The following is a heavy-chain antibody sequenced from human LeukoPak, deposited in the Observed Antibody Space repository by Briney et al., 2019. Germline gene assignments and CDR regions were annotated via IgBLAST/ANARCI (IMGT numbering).Heavy chain of an antibody. CDR2: ISGSGGST. J-gene: IGHJ4*02. V-gene: IGHV3-23*01. CDR1: GFTFSSYA. CDR3: AKGLDFWSGYYLFDY. D-gene: IGHD3-3*01. Sequence: GGSLRLSCAVSGFTFSSYAMSWVRQAPGKGVEWVSAISGSGGSTYYADSVKGRFTISRDNSKNTLYLQMNSLRAEDTAVYYCAKGLDFWSGYYLFDYWGQGTLVTVSS.